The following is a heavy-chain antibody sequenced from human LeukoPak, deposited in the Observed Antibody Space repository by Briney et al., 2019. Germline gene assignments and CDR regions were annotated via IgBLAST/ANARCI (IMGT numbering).Heavy chain of an antibody. V-gene: IGHV5-51*01. CDR3: ARHLKSQLERPDDAFDI. D-gene: IGHD1-1*01. CDR1: GYSFTSYW. CDR2: IYPGDSDT. Sequence: GESLKISCKGSGYSFTSYWIGWVRQMPGKGLEWMGIIYPGDSDTRYSPSFQGQVTISADKSISTAYLQWNSLKASDTAMYYCARHLKSQLERPDDAFDIWGQGTMVTVSS. J-gene: IGHJ3*02.